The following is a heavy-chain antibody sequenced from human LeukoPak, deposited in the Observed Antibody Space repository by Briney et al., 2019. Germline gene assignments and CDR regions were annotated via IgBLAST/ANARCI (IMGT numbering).Heavy chain of an antibody. J-gene: IGHJ4*02. D-gene: IGHD2-21*02. CDR1: GFTFSSYW. V-gene: IGHV3-74*01. CDR3: ARDGDAPMTDFDY. CDR2: IKTDGSIT. Sequence: GGSLRLSCAASGFTFSSYWMCWVRQDPGKGLAWVSCIKTDGSITAYAGSVKGRFTISRDNAKNTLYLQMNSLRADNTAVYYCARDGDAPMTDFDYWGQGTLVTVSS.